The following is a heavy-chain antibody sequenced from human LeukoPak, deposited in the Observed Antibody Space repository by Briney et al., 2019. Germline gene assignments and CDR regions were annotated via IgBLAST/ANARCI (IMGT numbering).Heavy chain of an antibody. V-gene: IGHV3-30*18. CDR2: KSYDATNK. CDR3: AKASSNYFYYFEY. D-gene: IGHD2/OR15-2a*01. J-gene: IGHJ4*02. Sequence: GGSLRLSCAASGFTFSSSDMHWVRQAPGKGLVWVVVKSYDATNKYYADSVKGRFTLSRDNSKNTLYLQTNTLRNEDTAVYYCAKASSNYFYYFEYWGQGTLVTVSS. CDR1: GFTFSSSD.